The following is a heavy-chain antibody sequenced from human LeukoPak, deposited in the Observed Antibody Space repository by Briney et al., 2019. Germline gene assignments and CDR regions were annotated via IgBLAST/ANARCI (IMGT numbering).Heavy chain of an antibody. CDR2: SYYSGST. D-gene: IGHD2-15*01. V-gene: IGHV4-39*07. J-gene: IGHJ4*02. Sequence: SETLSLTCTVSGGSISSSSYYWGWFRQPPGKGLDWSGRSYYSGSTYYNPYLKSGVTISVDTCKNEFSLKLSSVPAADTAGYYCARDQPYCSGGSCYSGYWGQGSLVTVSS. CDR1: GGSISSSSYY. CDR3: ARDQPYCSGGSCYSGY.